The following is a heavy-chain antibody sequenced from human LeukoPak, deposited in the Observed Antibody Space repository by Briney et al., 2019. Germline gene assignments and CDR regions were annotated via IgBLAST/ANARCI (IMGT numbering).Heavy chain of an antibody. D-gene: IGHD3-10*01. J-gene: IGHJ4*02. CDR3: AKGPYYYGTHFDY. CDR1: GFTFSSYG. CDR2: ILYDGSNE. V-gene: IGHV3-30*02. Sequence: QTGGSLRLSCAASGFTFSSYGMHWVRQAPGKGLEWVTFILYDGSNEYYADSVKGRFTISRDNSKNTLYLQMNSLRAEDTAVYYCAKGPYYYGTHFDYWGQGTLVTVSS.